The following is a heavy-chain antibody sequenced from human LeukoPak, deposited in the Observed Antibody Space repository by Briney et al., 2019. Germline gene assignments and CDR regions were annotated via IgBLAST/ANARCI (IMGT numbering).Heavy chain of an antibody. J-gene: IGHJ3*01. CDR3: AGRGSSSGTFDA. D-gene: IGHD2-2*01. CDR2: VSSSGSS. Sequence: SETLSLTCTVSGGSISNYYWAWIRQPVGRELEWIGRVSSSGSSNYNPSLESRVTISVDASKKQFSLKLTSVTAADTALYYCAGRGSSSGTFDAWGPGTFVTVSS. CDR1: GGSISNYY. V-gene: IGHV4-4*07.